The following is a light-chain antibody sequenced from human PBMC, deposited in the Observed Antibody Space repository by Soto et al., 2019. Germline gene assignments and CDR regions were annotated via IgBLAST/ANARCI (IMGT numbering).Light chain of an antibody. CDR1: QSVSSSY. CDR3: QQYGSSLLT. V-gene: IGKV3-20*01. J-gene: IGKJ4*01. CDR2: GAS. Sequence: EIVLTQSPGTLSLSPGERATLSCRASQSVSSSYLAWYQQQPGQAPRLLIYGASSTATGIPDRFSGSGSGTDFTLTISRLEPEDFAVYYCQQYGSSLLTFGGGTKVEIK.